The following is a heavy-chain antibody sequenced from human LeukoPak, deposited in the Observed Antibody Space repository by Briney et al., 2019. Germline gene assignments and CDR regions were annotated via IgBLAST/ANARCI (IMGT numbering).Heavy chain of an antibody. CDR1: GFTFSSYA. CDR2: ISGSGGST. D-gene: IGHD5/OR15-5a*01. CDR3: AKVVYRVYDSPFDY. Sequence: GGSLRLSCAASGFTFSSYAMSWVRQAPGKGLEWVSAISGSGGSTYYADSVKGRFTISRDNSKNTLYLQMNSLRADDTAVYYCAKVVYRVYDSPFDYWGQGTLVTVSS. V-gene: IGHV3-23*01. J-gene: IGHJ4*02.